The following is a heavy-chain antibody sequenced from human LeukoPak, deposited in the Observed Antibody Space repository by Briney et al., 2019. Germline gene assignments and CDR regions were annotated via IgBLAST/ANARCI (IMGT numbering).Heavy chain of an antibody. CDR1: GFTFSSYS. V-gene: IGHV3-21*04. Sequence: GGSLRLSCAASGFTFSSYSMNWVRQAPGKGLEWVSSISSSSSYIYYADSVKGRFTISRDNAKNSLYLQKNSLRAEDTAVYYCAQGRIVGANPSYFQHWGQGTLVTVSS. CDR3: AQGRIVGANPSYFQH. J-gene: IGHJ1*01. D-gene: IGHD1-26*01. CDR2: ISSSSSYI.